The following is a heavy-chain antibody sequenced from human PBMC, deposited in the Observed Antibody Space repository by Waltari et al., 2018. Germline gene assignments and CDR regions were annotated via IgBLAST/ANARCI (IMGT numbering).Heavy chain of an antibody. CDR2: IKQDGSEK. J-gene: IGHJ4*02. D-gene: IGHD2-21*01. Sequence: EVQLVESGGGLVQHGGSLRLSCAVSGFILSNYWMSWVRQAPGKGLEWVATIKQDGSEKYYVDSVKGRFHISRDNAKNSLYLQMNSLAAEDTAVYYCARDPTLDYSDYWGQGTLVTVSS. CDR3: ARDPTLDYSDY. CDR1: GFILSNYW. V-gene: IGHV3-7*01.